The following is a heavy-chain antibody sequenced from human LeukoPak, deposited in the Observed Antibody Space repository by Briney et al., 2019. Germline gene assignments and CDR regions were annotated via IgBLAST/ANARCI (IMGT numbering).Heavy chain of an antibody. CDR2: INAGNGNT. CDR1: GYTFTSYA. J-gene: IGHJ4*02. V-gene: IGHV1-3*03. Sequence: GASVKVSCKASGYTFTSYAMHWVRQAPGQRLEWMGWINAGNGNTKYSQEFQGRVTITRDTSASTAYMELSSLRSEDMAVYYCARSSILWFGELLSPPDYWGQGTLVTVSS. CDR3: ARSSILWFGELLSPPDY. D-gene: IGHD3-10*01.